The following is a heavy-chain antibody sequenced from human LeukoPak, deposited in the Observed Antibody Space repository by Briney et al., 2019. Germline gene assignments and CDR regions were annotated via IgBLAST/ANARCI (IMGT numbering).Heavy chain of an antibody. CDR1: GGSISSYY. Sequence: SETLSLTCTVSGGSISSYYWSWIRQPPRKGLEWIGYIYYSGSTNYNPSLKSRVTISVDTSKNQFSLKLSSVTAADTAVYYCAREVHSSGWYRGGYFDYWGQGTLVTVSS. V-gene: IGHV4-59*01. CDR2: IYYSGST. J-gene: IGHJ4*02. CDR3: AREVHSSGWYRGGYFDY. D-gene: IGHD6-19*01.